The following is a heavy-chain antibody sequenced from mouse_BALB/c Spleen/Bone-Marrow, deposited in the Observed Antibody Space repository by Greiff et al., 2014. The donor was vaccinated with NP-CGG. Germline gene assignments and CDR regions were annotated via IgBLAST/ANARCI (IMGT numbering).Heavy chain of an antibody. CDR1: GFTFSDYY. CDR3: ARSGERYGAMDY. V-gene: IGHV5-4*02. D-gene: IGHD2-10*02. Sequence: DVHLVESGGGLVKPGGSLKLSCAASGFTFSDYYMYWVRQTPEKRLEWVATISDGGGYTYYPDSVWGRFTISRDNVKNNLYLQMSSLKSEDTAMYYCARSGERYGAMDYWGQGTSVTVFS. J-gene: IGHJ4*01. CDR2: ISDGGGYT.